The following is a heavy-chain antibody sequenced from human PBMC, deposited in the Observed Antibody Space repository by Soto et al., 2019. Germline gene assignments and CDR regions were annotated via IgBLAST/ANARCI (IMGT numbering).Heavy chain of an antibody. Sequence: SDTLFLPCTVSGGSIRSSSHYWGWIRQPPGKGLEWIGSIYYSGYTYYNPSLKSRVTISVDTSKNQFSLKLSSVTAADTAVYYCARHNGPLYVGYYYDMDVWGQGTTVS. CDR1: GGSIRSSSHY. CDR2: IYYSGYT. D-gene: IGHD3-16*01. CDR3: ARHNGPLYVGYYYDMDV. J-gene: IGHJ6*01. V-gene: IGHV4-39*01.